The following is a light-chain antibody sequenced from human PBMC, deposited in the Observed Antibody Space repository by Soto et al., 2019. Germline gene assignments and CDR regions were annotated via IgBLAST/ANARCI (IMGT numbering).Light chain of an antibody. V-gene: IGKV3-20*01. CDR3: QQYGSSPLT. J-gene: IGKJ4*01. CDR1: QSVSSXX. CDR2: GAS. Sequence: EIVLTQSPGTLSLSPGERATLSCRASQSVSSXXLAWYQQKPGQAPRLLIYGASSRATGIPDRFSGSGSGXDXXXTIXRLXPEDFAVYHCQQYGSSPLTFGGGTKVEIK.